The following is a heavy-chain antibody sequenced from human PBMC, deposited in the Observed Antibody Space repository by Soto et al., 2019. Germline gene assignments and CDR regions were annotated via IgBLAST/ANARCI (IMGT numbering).Heavy chain of an antibody. Sequence: GASVKVSCKASGYTFTSYGISWVRQAPGQGLEWMGWISAYNGNTNYAQKLQGRVTMTTDTSTSTAYMELRSLRSDDTAVYYCARDSRDWNYKNWFDPWGQGTLVTAPQ. CDR3: ARDSRDWNYKNWFDP. D-gene: IGHD1-7*01. V-gene: IGHV1-18*01. J-gene: IGHJ5*02. CDR2: ISAYNGNT. CDR1: GYTFTSYG.